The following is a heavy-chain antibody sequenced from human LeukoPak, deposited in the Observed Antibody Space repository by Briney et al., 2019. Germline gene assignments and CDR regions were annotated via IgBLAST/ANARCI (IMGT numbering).Heavy chain of an antibody. D-gene: IGHD3-10*01. CDR1: GFTFSSYG. V-gene: IGHV3-30*18. Sequence: GGSLRLSCAASGFTFSSYGMHWVRQAPGKGLEWVAVISYDGSNKYYADSVKGRFTISRDNSKNTLYLQMNSLRAEDTAVYYCAKSHLRRVGHQSSGAIDYWGQGTLVTVSS. CDR2: ISYDGSNK. CDR3: AKSHLRRVGHQSSGAIDY. J-gene: IGHJ4*02.